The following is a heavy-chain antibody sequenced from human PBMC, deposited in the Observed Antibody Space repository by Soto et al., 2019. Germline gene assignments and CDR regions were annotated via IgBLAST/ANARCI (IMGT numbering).Heavy chain of an antibody. CDR1: GGSFSGYY. CDR2: INHSGST. D-gene: IGHD6-19*01. Sequence: QVQLQQWGAGLLKPSETLSLTCAVYGGSFSGYYWSWIRQPPGKGLEWIGEINHSGSTNYNPSLKSRVTISVDTSKNQFSLKLSSVTAADTAVCYCASSTYSSGWYVAFDIWGQGTMVTVSS. J-gene: IGHJ3*02. CDR3: ASSTYSSGWYVAFDI. V-gene: IGHV4-34*01.